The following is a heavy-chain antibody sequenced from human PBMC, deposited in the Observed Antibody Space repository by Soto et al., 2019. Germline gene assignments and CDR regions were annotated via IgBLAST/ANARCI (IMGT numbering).Heavy chain of an antibody. J-gene: IGHJ6*03. Sequence: EVQLVESGGGLVQPGGSLRLSCAASGFTFSSYWMHWVRQAPGKGLGWVSRINSDGSSTSYADSVKGRFTISRDNAKNTLYLQMNSLRAEDTAVYYCARDSRYYYYYYYMDVWGKGTTVTVSS. D-gene: IGHD2-2*01. V-gene: IGHV3-74*01. CDR1: GFTFSSYW. CDR2: INSDGSST. CDR3: ARDSRYYYYYYYMDV.